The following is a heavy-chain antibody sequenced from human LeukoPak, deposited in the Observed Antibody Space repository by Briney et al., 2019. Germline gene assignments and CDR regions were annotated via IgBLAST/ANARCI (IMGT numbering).Heavy chain of an antibody. Sequence: GGSLRLSCAASGFTFSSYSMNWVRQAPGKGLEWVSSISSSSSYIYYADSVKGRFTISRDNAKNSLYLQMNSLRAEDTALYYCASGGIYYGAAFDFWGQGSLVTVSS. CDR2: ISSSSSYI. V-gene: IGHV3-21*04. J-gene: IGHJ4*02. CDR3: ASGGIYYGAAFDF. CDR1: GFTFSSYS. D-gene: IGHD1-26*01.